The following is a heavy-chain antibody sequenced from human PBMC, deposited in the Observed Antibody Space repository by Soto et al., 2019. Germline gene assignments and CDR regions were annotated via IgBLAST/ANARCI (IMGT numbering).Heavy chain of an antibody. J-gene: IGHJ6*02. CDR1: GYTFTSYA. V-gene: IGHV1-3*01. D-gene: IGHD3-9*01. CDR3: ARGPSITIFGNYYYYGMDV. CDR2: INAGNGNT. Sequence: SVKVSCKASGYTFTSYAMHWVRQAPGQRLEWMGWINAGNGNTKYSQKFQGRVTITRDTSASTAYMELSSLRSEDTAVYYCARGPSITIFGNYYYYGMDVWGQGTTVTVSS.